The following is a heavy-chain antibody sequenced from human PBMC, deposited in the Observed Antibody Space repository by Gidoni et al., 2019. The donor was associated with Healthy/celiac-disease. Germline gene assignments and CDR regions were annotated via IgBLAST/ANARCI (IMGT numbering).Heavy chain of an antibody. CDR1: GGTFSSYA. Sequence: QVQLVQSGAEVKTPGSSVNVSCKASGGTFSSYAISWVRQAPGQGLEWMGRIIPILGIANYAQKFQGRVTITADKSTSTAYMELSSLRSEDTAVYYCARPIVVVTATDAFDIWGQGTMVTVSS. V-gene: IGHV1-69*04. CDR3: ARPIVVVTATDAFDI. J-gene: IGHJ3*02. CDR2: IIPILGIA. D-gene: IGHD2-21*02.